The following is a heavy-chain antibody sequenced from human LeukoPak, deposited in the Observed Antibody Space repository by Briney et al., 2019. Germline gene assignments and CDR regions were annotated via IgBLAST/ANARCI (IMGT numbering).Heavy chain of an antibody. V-gene: IGHV4-34*01. CDR3: ARRDYLDHFYYIDV. D-gene: IGHD3-10*01. J-gene: IGHJ6*03. CDR2: IKPSGRT. CDR1: GGSISSYY. Sequence: PSETLSLTCTVPGGSISSYYWIWIRQPPGKGLEWIGEIKPSGRTNYNPSLESRVTISVDTSKNHFSLKLSSVTAADTAVYYCARRDYLDHFYYIDVWDKGSTVTVSS.